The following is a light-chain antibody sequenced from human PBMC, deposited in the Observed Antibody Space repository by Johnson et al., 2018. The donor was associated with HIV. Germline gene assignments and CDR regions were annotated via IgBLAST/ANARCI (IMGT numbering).Light chain of an antibody. CDR2: DNN. CDR1: SSNIGRNY. V-gene: IGLV1-51*01. Sequence: QSVLTQPPSVSAAPGQKVTISCSGSSSNIGRNYVSWYQQLPGTAPKLLIFDNNKRPSGIPDRFSASKSGTSATLGITGLQTGDEADYYCETWDSSLSGVFGTGTTVTVL. CDR3: ETWDSSLSGV. J-gene: IGLJ1*01.